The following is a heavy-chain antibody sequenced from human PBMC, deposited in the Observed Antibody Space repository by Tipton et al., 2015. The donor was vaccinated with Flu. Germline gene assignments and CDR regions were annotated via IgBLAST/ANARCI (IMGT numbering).Heavy chain of an antibody. Sequence: TLSLTCTVSGGSININYYWGWIRQPPGKGLEWIGRMYHNGPTYYNPSLKSRVTISVDTSKNQFSLKLSSVTAADTAVYYCARGIYISSSWYVGRGDPNKNDYWGQGTLVTVSS. CDR2: MYHNGPT. CDR3: ARGIYISSSWYVGRGDPNKNDY. D-gene: IGHD6-13*01. J-gene: IGHJ4*02. CDR1: GGSININYY. V-gene: IGHV4-38-2*02.